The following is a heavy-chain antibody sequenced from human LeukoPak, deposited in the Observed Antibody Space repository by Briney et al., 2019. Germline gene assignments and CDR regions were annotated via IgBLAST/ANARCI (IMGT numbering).Heavy chain of an antibody. V-gene: IGHV4-59*05. CDR2: IHYSGST. J-gene: IGHJ4*02. D-gene: IGHD2-15*01. Sequence: SETLSLTCTVSGGSISSYYWSWIRQPPGKGLEWIGSIHYSGSTYYNPSLKSRVTISVDTSKNQFSLKLSSVTAADTAVYYCARRITCSGGSCYHEGFDYWGQGTLVTVSS. CDR3: ARRITCSGGSCYHEGFDY. CDR1: GGSISSYY.